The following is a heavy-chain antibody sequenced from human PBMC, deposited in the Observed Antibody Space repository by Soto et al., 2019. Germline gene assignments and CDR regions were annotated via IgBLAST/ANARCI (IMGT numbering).Heavy chain of an antibody. CDR3: TRVISGSSGLFDY. D-gene: IGHD1-26*01. J-gene: IGHJ4*02. V-gene: IGHV3-74*01. Sequence: EVQLVEAGGDLVQPGGSRRLSCVASGFTLSSYWMHWVRQAPGKGLVWVSRISGDGRTTNYADSVKGRFTVSRDNAKNTLYLQMDSLRVEDTALYYCTRVISGSSGLFDYWGQGTLVTVSS. CDR2: ISGDGRTT. CDR1: GFTLSSYW.